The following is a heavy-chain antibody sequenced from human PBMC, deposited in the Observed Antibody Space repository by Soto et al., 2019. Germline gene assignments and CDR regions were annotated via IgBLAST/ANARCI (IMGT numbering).Heavy chain of an antibody. CDR3: ARDLAKGGGGPGLGY. J-gene: IGHJ4*02. D-gene: IGHD3-16*01. CDR2: INPKSGGT. Sequence: ASVKVSCKASGYTFTVYYMHWVRQAPGQGLEWMGWINPKSGGTMYPQKFQGRVTMTWDTSISTAYMALTRLRSDDTAVYYCARDLAKGGGGPGLGYWGQGTLVTVSP. V-gene: IGHV1-2*02. CDR1: GYTFTVYY.